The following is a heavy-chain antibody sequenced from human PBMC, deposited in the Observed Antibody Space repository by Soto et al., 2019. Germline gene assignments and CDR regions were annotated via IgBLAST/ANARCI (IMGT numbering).Heavy chain of an antibody. CDR2: NIPIFGTA. V-gene: IGHV1-69*13. Sequence: SVKVSCKASGGTFSNFVISWVRQAPGQGLEWMGGNIPIFGTANYAQKFQGRVTIIADESTGTTYMELTSLRSEDTAVYYCARVPRLVGETTYENYFDYWGQGLLVTVSS. J-gene: IGHJ4*02. D-gene: IGHD3-3*01. CDR3: ARVPRLVGETTYENYFDY. CDR1: GGTFSNFV.